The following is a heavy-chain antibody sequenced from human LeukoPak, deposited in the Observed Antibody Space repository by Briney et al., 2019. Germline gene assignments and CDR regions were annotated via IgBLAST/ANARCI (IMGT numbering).Heavy chain of an antibody. J-gene: IGHJ5*02. D-gene: IGHD3-10*01. CDR1: GYTFTGYY. CDR3: ARDYYGSGTIGNWFDP. Sequence: GASVKVSCKASGYTFTGYYMHWVRQAPGQGLEWMGWINPNSGGTNYAQKFRGRFTMTRDTSISTAYMELSRLRSDDTAVYYCARDYYGSGTIGNWFDPWGQGTLVTVSS. CDR2: INPNSGGT. V-gene: IGHV1-2*02.